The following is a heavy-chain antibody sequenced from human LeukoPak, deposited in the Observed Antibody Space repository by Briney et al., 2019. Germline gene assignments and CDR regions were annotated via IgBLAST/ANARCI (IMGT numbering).Heavy chain of an antibody. Sequence: SETLSLTCTVSGGSISNYYWSWIRQPPGKGLEWIGYIYYSGNTTYNPSLKSRVTMSVDTSKNQFSLKLNSVTAWDTAVYYCARFEKFYDSGAYYLDYWGRGALLTVSS. V-gene: IGHV4-59*12. CDR2: IYYSGNT. D-gene: IGHD3-22*01. J-gene: IGHJ4*02. CDR3: ARFEKFYDSGAYYLDY. CDR1: GGSISNYY.